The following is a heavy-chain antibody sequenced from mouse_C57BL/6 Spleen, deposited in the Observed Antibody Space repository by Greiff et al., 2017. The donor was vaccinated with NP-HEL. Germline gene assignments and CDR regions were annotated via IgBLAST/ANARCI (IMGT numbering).Heavy chain of an antibody. CDR1: GYTFTSYG. CDR2: IYPRSGNT. Sequence: LQESGAELARPGASVKLSCKASGYTFTSYGISWVKQRTGQGLEWIGEIYPRSGNTYYNEKFKGKATLTADKSSSTAYMELRSLTSEDSAVYFCARGAVVAPLDYWGQGTTLTVSS. V-gene: IGHV1-81*01. D-gene: IGHD1-1*01. J-gene: IGHJ2*01. CDR3: ARGAVVAPLDY.